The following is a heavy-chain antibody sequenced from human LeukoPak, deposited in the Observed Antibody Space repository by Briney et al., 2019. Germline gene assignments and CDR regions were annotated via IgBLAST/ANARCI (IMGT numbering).Heavy chain of an antibody. Sequence: GGSLRLSCTASGFIFDTHTLTWVRQAPGKGLEWVASISGSGDSTNYGDSVKGRFTISRDNFKRTVHLQMNSLRAEDTALYYRARSVPDYTRFDYWGQGALVTVSS. CDR2: ISGSGDST. CDR3: ARSVPDYTRFDY. J-gene: IGHJ4*02. V-gene: IGHV3-23*01. CDR1: GFIFDTHT. D-gene: IGHD4-11*01.